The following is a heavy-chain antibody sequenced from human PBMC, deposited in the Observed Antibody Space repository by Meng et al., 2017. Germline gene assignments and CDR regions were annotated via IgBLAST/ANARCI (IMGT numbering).Heavy chain of an antibody. Sequence: EVQLVESGGGLVQPGGSLRLSCAASGFTFSSYWMHWVRQAPRKGLVWVSRINSDGSSTSYADSVKGRFTISRDNAKNSLYLQMNSLRAEDTAVYYCARDRGNYYYDSGGHYYLDYWGQGILVTVSS. CDR1: GFTFSSYW. CDR2: INSDGSST. V-gene: IGHV3-74*01. CDR3: ARDRGNYYYDSGGHYYLDY. J-gene: IGHJ4*02. D-gene: IGHD3-22*01.